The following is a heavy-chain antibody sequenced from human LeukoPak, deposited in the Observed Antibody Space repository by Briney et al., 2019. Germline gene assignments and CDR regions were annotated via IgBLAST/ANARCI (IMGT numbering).Heavy chain of an antibody. CDR1: RFTFSNYE. J-gene: IGHJ4*02. D-gene: IGHD3-10*01. V-gene: IGHV3-48*03. Sequence: PGGSLRLSCAASRFTFSNYEMNWVRQDLGKGLEWVSYISGSGITIYYADSVKGRFTISRDNAKNSLYLQMNSLRAEDTAVYYCARVRRGSGSYQSYYFDYWGQGTLVTVAS. CDR2: ISGSGITI. CDR3: ARVRRGSGSYQSYYFDY.